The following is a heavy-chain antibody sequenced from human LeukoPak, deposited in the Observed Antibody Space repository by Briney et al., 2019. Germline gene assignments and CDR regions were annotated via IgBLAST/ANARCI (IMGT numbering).Heavy chain of an antibody. CDR1: GFTVSSNY. V-gene: IGHV3-66*02. D-gene: IGHD6-13*01. J-gene: IGHJ1*01. CDR3: ARTRIAAADY. Sequence: GGSLRLSCAASGFTVSSNYMSWVSQAPGKGLEWVSVIYSGGSTYYADSVKGRFTISRDNSKNTLYLQMNSLRAEDTAVYYCARTRIAAADYWGQGTLVTVSS. CDR2: IYSGGST.